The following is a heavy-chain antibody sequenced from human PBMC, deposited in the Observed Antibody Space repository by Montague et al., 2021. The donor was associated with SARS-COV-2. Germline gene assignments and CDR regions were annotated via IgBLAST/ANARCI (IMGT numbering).Heavy chain of an antibody. J-gene: IGHJ4*02. Sequence: SETLSLTCTVSGGSVSSGGYYWSWIRQPPGKGLEWIGNIYYSGSTNYNPSLKIRVTISLYTSKNQFSLKLTSVTAADTAVYYCARVSLAAAATRSDYWGQGTLVTVSS. D-gene: IGHD6-13*01. V-gene: IGHV4-61*08. CDR2: IYYSGST. CDR1: GGSVSSGGYY. CDR3: ARVSLAAAATRSDY.